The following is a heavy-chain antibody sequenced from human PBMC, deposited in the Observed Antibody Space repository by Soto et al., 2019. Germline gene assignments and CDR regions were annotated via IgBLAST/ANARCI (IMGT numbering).Heavy chain of an antibody. D-gene: IGHD6-25*01. CDR2: IYYSGST. CDR3: ARRRRAAAGPNWFDP. V-gene: IGHV4-39*01. J-gene: IGHJ5*02. CDR1: GGSISSSSYY. Sequence: SETLSLTCTVSGGSISSSSYYWGWIRQPPGKGLEWIGSIYYSGSTYYNPSLKSRVTISVDTSKNQFSLKLSSVTAADTAVYYCARRRRAAAGPNWFDPWGQGTLVTVSS.